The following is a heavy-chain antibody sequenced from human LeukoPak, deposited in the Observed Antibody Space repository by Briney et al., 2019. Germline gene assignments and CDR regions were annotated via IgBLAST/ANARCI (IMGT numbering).Heavy chain of an antibody. CDR3: ARGWETWFDP. CDR1: GGSISSRSYY. V-gene: IGHV4-39*07. CDR2: IYYSGST. Sequence: SETLSLTCTVSGGSISSRSYYWGWIRQPSGKGLEWIGSIYYSGSTYYNPSLKSRVTISGDTSKNQFSLKLSSVSAADTAVYYCARGWETWFDPWGQGILVTVSS. J-gene: IGHJ5*02. D-gene: IGHD1-26*01.